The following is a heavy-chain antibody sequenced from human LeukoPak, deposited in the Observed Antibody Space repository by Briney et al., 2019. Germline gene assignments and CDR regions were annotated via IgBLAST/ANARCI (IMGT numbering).Heavy chain of an antibody. CDR1: GFPFSGYW. D-gene: IGHD3-10*01. Sequence: GASLRLSRGASGFPFSGYWMSWVRQAPGKGLEWVANIHKDGSAKRYVDSVKGRFTISRDNAKSSLYLQMNSLRDEDTAVYYCTRDRGFGADDYWGQGSLVSVSS. V-gene: IGHV3-7*01. CDR2: IHKDGSAK. J-gene: IGHJ4*02. CDR3: TRDRGFGADDY.